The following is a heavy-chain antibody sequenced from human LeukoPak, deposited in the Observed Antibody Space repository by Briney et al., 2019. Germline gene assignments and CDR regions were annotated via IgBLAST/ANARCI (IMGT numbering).Heavy chain of an antibody. CDR3: ARDGFDY. CDR2: ISYDGSNK. Sequence: GRSLRLSCAASGFTFSSYAMHWVRQAPGKGLEWVAVISYDGSNKYYAVSVKGRFTISRDNSKNTLYLQMNSLRAEDTAVYYCARDGFDYWGQGTLVTVSS. V-gene: IGHV3-30*04. J-gene: IGHJ4*02. CDR1: GFTFSSYA.